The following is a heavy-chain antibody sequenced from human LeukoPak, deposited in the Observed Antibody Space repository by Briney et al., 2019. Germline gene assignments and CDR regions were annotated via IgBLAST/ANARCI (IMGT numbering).Heavy chain of an antibody. CDR2: ISAYNGNT. D-gene: IGHD2-2*01. CDR1: GYTFTSYG. CDR3: ARTRTKRYCSSTSCYAWYFDY. J-gene: IGHJ4*02. Sequence: ASVKVSCKASGYTFTSYGISWVRQAPGQGLEWMGWISAYNGNTNYAQKFQGRVTITADESTSTAYMELSSLRSEDTAVYYCARTRTKRYCSSTSCYAWYFDYWGQGTLVTVSS. V-gene: IGHV1-18*01.